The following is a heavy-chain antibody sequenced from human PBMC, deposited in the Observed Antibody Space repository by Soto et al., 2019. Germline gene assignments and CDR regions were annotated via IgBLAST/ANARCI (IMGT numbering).Heavy chain of an antibody. CDR3: AGNCISTSCYSGYYYYGMDV. CDR2: IYYSGST. V-gene: IGHV4-59*12. D-gene: IGHD2-2*01. J-gene: IGHJ6*02. CDR1: GGTISGYY. Sequence: SETMSLTSTVAGGTISGYYWSWIRKPPGKGLEWIGYIYYSGSTNYNPSLKSRVTISVDKSKNQFSLKLSSVTAADTAVYYCAGNCISTSCYSGYYYYGMDVWGQGTTVTVSS.